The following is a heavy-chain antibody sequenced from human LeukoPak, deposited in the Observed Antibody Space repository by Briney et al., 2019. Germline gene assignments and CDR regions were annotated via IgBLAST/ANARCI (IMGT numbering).Heavy chain of an antibody. CDR1: GFTFSSYS. CDR2: ISSSSSTI. J-gene: IGHJ4*02. Sequence: GGSLRLSCAASGFTFSSYSMNWVRQAPGKGLEWVSYISSSSSTIYYADSVKGRFTISRDNAKNPLYLQMNSLRAEDTAVYYCARDPPTTVTVFDYWGQGTLVTVSS. D-gene: IGHD4-17*01. V-gene: IGHV3-48*01. CDR3: ARDPPTTVTVFDY.